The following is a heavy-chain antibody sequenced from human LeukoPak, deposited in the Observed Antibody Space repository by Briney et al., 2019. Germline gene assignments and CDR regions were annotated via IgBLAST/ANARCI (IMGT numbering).Heavy chain of an antibody. Sequence: GSLRLSCAASGFTVSSNYMSWVRQAPGKGLEWVAVISYDGSNKYYADSVKGRFTISRDNSKNTLYLQMNSLRAEDTAVYYCARGRGIVVVPAAIGSGMDVWGQGTTVTVSS. CDR2: ISYDGSNK. V-gene: IGHV3-30*03. J-gene: IGHJ6*02. CDR1: GFTVSSNY. CDR3: ARGRGIVVVPAAIGSGMDV. D-gene: IGHD2-2*01.